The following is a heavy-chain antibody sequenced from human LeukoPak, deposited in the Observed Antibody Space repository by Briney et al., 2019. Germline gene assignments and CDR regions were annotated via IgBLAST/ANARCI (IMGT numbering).Heavy chain of an antibody. CDR2: INPSGGST. CDR1: GYTFTSYY. CDR3: AREGTGGSCCDNDAFDI. Sequence: ASVKVSCKASGYTFTSYYMHWVRQAPGQGLEWMGIINPSGGSTSYAQKFQGRVTMTRDMSTSTVYMELSSLRSEDTAVYYCAREGTGGSCCDNDAFDIWSQGTMVTVSS. J-gene: IGHJ3*02. V-gene: IGHV1-46*01. D-gene: IGHD2-15*01.